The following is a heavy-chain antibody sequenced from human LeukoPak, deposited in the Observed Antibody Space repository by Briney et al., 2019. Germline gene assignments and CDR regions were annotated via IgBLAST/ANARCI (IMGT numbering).Heavy chain of an antibody. V-gene: IGHV3-7*01. J-gene: IGHJ4*02. CDR2: IKQDGSAK. CDR3: ARWRGSTSERSDY. Sequence: GGSLRLSCTASGFTFSDYWMTWVRQAPGKGLERVANIKQDGSAKYYVDSVKGRFTISRDNAKNSLYLQMDSLRVEDTATYYCARWRGSTSERSDYWGQGTLVTGSS. CDR1: GFTFSDYW. D-gene: IGHD2-2*01.